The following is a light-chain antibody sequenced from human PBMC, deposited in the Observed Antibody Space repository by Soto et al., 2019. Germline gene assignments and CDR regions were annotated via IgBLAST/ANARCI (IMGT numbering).Light chain of an antibody. Sequence: QSVLTQPASVSGSPGQSIAISCTGTSSDVGAYNYDSWYQQHPGKVPKLVIYDVTNRSSGVSDRFSGSKSGNTASLTISGLQAEDEADYYCSSYTSNTTPYVFGTGTKLTVL. V-gene: IGLV2-14*01. J-gene: IGLJ1*01. CDR1: SSDVGAYNY. CDR3: SSYTSNTTPYV. CDR2: DVT.